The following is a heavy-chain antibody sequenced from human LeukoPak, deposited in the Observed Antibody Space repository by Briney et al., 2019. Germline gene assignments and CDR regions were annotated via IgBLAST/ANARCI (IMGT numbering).Heavy chain of an antibody. D-gene: IGHD3-22*01. CDR1: GFTFSGYW. CDR3: ARDLNYYDSSGSIPNFDY. J-gene: IGHJ4*02. CDR2: INQDGSEK. Sequence: GGSLRLSCAASGFTFSGYWMSWVRQAPGKGLEWVANINQDGSEKYYVDSVKGRFTISRDNAKNSLYLQMNSLRAEDTAVYYCARDLNYYDSSGSIPNFDYWGQGTLVTVSS. V-gene: IGHV3-7*01.